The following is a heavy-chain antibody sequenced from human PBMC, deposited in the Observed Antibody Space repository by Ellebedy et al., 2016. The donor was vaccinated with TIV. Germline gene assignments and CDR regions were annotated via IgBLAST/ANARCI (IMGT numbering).Heavy chain of an antibody. V-gene: IGHV2-5*02. CDR1: GFSLTTSGVG. D-gene: IGHD2-21*01. Sequence: SGPTLVXPTQTLTLTCTFSGFSLTTSGVGVAWIRQPPGKALEWLALIYWDDDTRYNPSLRSRLSITKDTSKSQVILTMTNMDPVDTATYYRVRRSRPTAIVVTWFGPWGQGTLVTVSS. CDR2: IYWDDDT. CDR3: VRRSRPTAIVVTWFGP. J-gene: IGHJ5*02.